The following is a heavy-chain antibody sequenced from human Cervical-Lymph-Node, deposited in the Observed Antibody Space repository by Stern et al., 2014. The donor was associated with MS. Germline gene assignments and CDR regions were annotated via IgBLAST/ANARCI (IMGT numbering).Heavy chain of an antibody. J-gene: IGHJ2*01. Sequence: MQLVQSGGDLVQPGGSLRLSCAASGFTFSSNAMTWVRQAPGKGLEWVTSISGSGVKTYYADSVKGRFTVSRDNSKSALFLQMNSLRVDDTAIYYCTLGNLWGRGTLVTVSS. D-gene: IGHD7-27*01. V-gene: IGHV3-23*04. CDR1: GFTFSSNA. CDR3: TLGNL. CDR2: ISGSGVKT.